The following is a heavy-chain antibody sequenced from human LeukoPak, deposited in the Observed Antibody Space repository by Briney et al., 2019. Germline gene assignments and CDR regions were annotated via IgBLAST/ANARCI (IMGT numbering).Heavy chain of an antibody. V-gene: IGHV3-33*01. J-gene: IGHJ4*02. CDR1: GFTFSSYG. CDR3: ARDDWELLPFDY. D-gene: IGHD1-26*01. Sequence: PGGSLRLSCAASGFTFSSYGMHWVRQAPGKGLEWVAVIWYDGSNKYYADSVKGRFTISRDNSENTLYLQMNSLRAEDTAVYYCARDDWELLPFDYWGQGTLVTVSS. CDR2: IWYDGSNK.